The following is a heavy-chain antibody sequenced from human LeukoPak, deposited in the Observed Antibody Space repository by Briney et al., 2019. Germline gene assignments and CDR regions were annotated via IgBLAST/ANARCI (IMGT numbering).Heavy chain of an antibody. V-gene: IGHV1-69*10. J-gene: IGHJ4*02. CDR1: GGTFSSYA. Sequence: SVKVSCKASGGTFSSYAISWVRQAPGQGLEWMGGIIPILGIANYAQKFQGRVTITADKSTSTAYMELSSLRSEDTAVYYCAREKDVDTAMVLDYWGQGTLVTVSS. D-gene: IGHD5-18*01. CDR3: AREKDVDTAMVLDY. CDR2: IIPILGIA.